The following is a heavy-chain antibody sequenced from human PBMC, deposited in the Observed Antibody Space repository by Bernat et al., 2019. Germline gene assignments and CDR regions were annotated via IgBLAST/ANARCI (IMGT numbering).Heavy chain of an antibody. CDR3: AKEGSPSPYYYDSSGTFDY. Sequence: EVQLMESGGGLVQPGGSLRLSCAASGFTFSSYAMSWVRQAPGKGLAWVSAISGSGGSTYYADSVKGRFTISRDNSKNTLYLQMNSLRAEDTAVYYCAKEGSPSPYYYDSSGTFDYWGQGTLVTVSS. V-gene: IGHV3-23*01. D-gene: IGHD3-22*01. CDR2: ISGSGGST. J-gene: IGHJ4*02. CDR1: GFTFSSYA.